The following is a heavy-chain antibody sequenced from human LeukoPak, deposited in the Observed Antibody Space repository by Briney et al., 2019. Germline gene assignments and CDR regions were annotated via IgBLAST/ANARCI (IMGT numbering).Heavy chain of an antibody. CDR3: ARDAYYDFWGGYLVGY. CDR1: GFTFSSYW. V-gene: IGHV3-7*01. Sequence: GSLRLSCAASGFTFSSYWMSWVRQAPGKGLEWVANIKQDGSEKYYVDSVKGRFTISRDNAKNSLYLQMNSLRAEDTAVYYCARDAYYDFWGGYLVGYWGQGTLVTVSS. D-gene: IGHD3-3*01. CDR2: IKQDGSEK. J-gene: IGHJ4*02.